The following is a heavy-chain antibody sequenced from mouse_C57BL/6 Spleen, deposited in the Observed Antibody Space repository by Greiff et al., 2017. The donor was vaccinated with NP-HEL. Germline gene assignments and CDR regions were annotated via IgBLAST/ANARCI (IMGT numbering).Heavy chain of an antibody. CDR1: GYSSTDYN. J-gene: IGHJ3*01. V-gene: IGHV1-39*01. CDR3: ASGGVYYGNYPFAY. Sequence: VQLQQSGPELVKPGASVKISCKASGYSSTDYNMNWVKQSNGKSLEWIGVINPNYGTTSYNQKFKGKATLTVDQSSSTAYMQLNSLTSEDSAVYYCASGGVYYGNYPFAYWGQGTLVTVSA. D-gene: IGHD2-1*01. CDR2: INPNYGTT.